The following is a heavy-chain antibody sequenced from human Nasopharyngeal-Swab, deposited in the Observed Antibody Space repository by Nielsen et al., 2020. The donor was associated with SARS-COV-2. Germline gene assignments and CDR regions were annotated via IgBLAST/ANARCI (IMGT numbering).Heavy chain of an antibody. V-gene: IGHV2-5*01. J-gene: IGHJ4*02. CDR3: AHRGGYCSSTSCYTAFEFVVEYYFDY. CDR2: IYWNDDK. Sequence: WIRQPPGRALEWLALIYWNDDKRYSPSLKSRLTITKDTPKNQVVLTMTNMDPVDTATYYCAHRGGYCSSTSCYTAFEFVVEYYFDYWGQGTLVTVSS. D-gene: IGHD2-2*02.